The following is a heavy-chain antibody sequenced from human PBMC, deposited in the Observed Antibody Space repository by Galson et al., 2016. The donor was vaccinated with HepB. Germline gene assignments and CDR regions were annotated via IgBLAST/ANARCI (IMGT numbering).Heavy chain of an antibody. CDR2: IIPILGTT. CDR3: GRSHGGY. D-gene: IGHD3-10*01. CDR1: GYTFTSYG. Sequence: SEKASCKASGYTFTSYGISWVRQAPGQGLEWMGGIIPILGTTYYAQNFQGTVTFTSDDSLATVYMEFSSLRSEDTAVYFCGRSHGGYWGQGTLVTVSS. V-gene: IGHV1-69*13. J-gene: IGHJ4*02.